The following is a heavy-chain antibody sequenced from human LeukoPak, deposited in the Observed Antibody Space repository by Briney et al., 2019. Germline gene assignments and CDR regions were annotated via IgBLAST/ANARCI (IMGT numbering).Heavy chain of an antibody. CDR2: IYTTGST. V-gene: IGHV4-4*07. CDR1: GGSISSYY. D-gene: IGHD1-7*01. J-gene: IGHJ6*03. Sequence: PSETLPLTCTVSGGSISSYYWSWIRQPAGKGLEWIGRIYTTGSTNYNPSLKSRVTMSVDTSKNQFSLKLSSVTAADTAVYYCARVTGTTLYYYMDVWGKGTTVTVSS. CDR3: ARVTGTTLYYYMDV.